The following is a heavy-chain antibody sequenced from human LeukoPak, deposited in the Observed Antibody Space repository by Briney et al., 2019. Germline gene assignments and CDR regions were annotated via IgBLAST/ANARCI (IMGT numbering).Heavy chain of an antibody. CDR3: ARESRGYYGSGRGWFDP. Sequence: PSETLSLTCTVSGGSISSYYWSWIRQPPGKGLEWIGYIYYSGSTNYNPSLKSRVTISVDTSKNQFSLKLSSVTAADTAVYYCARESRGYYGSGRGWFDPWGQGTLVTVSS. V-gene: IGHV4-59*01. J-gene: IGHJ5*02. CDR1: GGSISSYY. D-gene: IGHD3-10*01. CDR2: IYYSGST.